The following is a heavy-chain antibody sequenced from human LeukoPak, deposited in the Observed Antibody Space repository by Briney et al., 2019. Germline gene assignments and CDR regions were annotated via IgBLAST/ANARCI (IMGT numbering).Heavy chain of an antibody. CDR3: AREPVAVAGTGLYY. Sequence: ASVKVSCKASGYTFTGYYMHWLQKAPGQGLEWMGWINPDSGGTNYAQKFQGRVTMTRDTSISTAYMELSRLRSDDTAVYYCAREPVAVAGTGLYYWGQGTLVTVSS. D-gene: IGHD6-19*01. J-gene: IGHJ4*02. CDR2: INPDSGGT. V-gene: IGHV1-2*02. CDR1: GYTFTGYY.